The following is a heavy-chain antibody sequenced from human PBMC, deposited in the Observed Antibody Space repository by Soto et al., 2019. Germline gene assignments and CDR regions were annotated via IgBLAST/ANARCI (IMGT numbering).Heavy chain of an antibody. V-gene: IGHV3-15*07. D-gene: IGHD2-21*01. CDR3: GLLWFAGYYGMDV. CDR1: GFTFSNAW. CDR2: IKSKTDGGTT. J-gene: IGHJ6*02. Sequence: GGSLRLSCAASGFTFSNAWMNWVRQAPGKGLEWVGRIKSKTDGGTTDYAAPVKGRFTISRDDSKNTLYLQMNSLKTEDTAVYYCGLLWFAGYYGMDVWGQGTTVTVSS.